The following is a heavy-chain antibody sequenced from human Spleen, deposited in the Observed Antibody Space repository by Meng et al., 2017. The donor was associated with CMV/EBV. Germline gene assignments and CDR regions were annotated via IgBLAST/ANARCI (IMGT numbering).Heavy chain of an antibody. Sequence: GESLKISCAASGFSFSSHDMHWVRQTPGKGLEWVSSIGSAGDRYYAGSVKGRFTISRENAKNSFSLQMNSLRVGDTAVYYCARQWDYGYNSLDYRGQGTLVTV. CDR1: GFSFSSHD. J-gene: IGHJ4*02. V-gene: IGHV3-13*01. D-gene: IGHD3-16*01. CDR3: ARQWDYGYNSLDY. CDR2: IGSAGDR.